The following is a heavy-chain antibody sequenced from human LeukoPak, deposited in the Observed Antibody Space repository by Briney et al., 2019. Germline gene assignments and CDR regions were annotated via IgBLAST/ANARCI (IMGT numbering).Heavy chain of an antibody. CDR3: ARDRIAVAALDY. V-gene: IGHV1-69*01. CDR1: GGTFSSYA. J-gene: IGHJ4*02. Sequence: ASVKVSCKASGGTFSSYAISRVRQAPGQGLEWMGGIIPIFGTANYAQKFQGRVTITADESTSTAYMELSSLRSEDTAVYYCARDRIAVAALDYWGQGTLVTVSS. CDR2: IIPIFGTA. D-gene: IGHD6-19*01.